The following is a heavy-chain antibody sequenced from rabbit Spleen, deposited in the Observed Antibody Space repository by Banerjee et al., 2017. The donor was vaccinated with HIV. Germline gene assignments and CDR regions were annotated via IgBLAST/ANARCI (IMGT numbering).Heavy chain of an antibody. V-gene: IGHV1S7*01. J-gene: IGHJ4*01. D-gene: IGHD1-1*01. CDR3: VRGASGSGYYSL. CDR1: GFDFSTYY. CDR2: IDPVFGST. Sequence: QLVESGGGLVQPGGSLKLSCKASGFDFSTYYMSWVRQAPGKGLEWIGYIDPVFGSTVYASWVNGRFTISRHNAQNTLYLQLHSLTAADTATYFCVRGASGSGYYSLWGPGTLVTVS.